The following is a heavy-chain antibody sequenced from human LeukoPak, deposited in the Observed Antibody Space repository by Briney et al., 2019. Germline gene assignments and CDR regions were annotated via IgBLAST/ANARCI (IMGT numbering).Heavy chain of an antibody. V-gene: IGHV3-30*03. J-gene: IGHJ4*03. CDR3: ATIRGDIQLWPY. D-gene: IGHD1-1*01. CDR2: ISSDGSNK. CDR1: GFTFRNYG. Sequence: GRSLRLSCAASGFTFRNYGMNWVRQAPGKGLEWVAVISSDGSNKYYADSVKGRFTISRDNSKNTLYLQMNGLRAEDTAVFYCATIRGDIQLWPYWGQGTLITVSS.